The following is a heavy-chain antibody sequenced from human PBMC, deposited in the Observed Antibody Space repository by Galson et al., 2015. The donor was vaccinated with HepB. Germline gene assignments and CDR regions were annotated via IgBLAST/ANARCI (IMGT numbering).Heavy chain of an antibody. D-gene: IGHD3-3*01. CDR1: GGSISSSTYY. V-gene: IGHV4-39*07. CDR3: ANWYYDFWSGYRVDY. Sequence: TLSLTCTLSGGSISSSTYYWGWIRQPPGQGLAWIGSSHYTGYTYYNPSLKSRVTISVDTSKNQFSLKLSSVTAADTAVYYCANWYYDFWSGYRVDYWGQGTLVTVSS. J-gene: IGHJ4*02. CDR2: SHYTGYT.